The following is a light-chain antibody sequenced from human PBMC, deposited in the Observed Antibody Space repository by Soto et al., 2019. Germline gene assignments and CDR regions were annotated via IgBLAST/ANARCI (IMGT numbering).Light chain of an antibody. CDR2: DAT. CDR1: QSVSSY. CDR3: QQRSNWPPYT. Sequence: EIVLTQSPATLSLPPGERATLSCRASQSVSSYLARYQQKPGQATRLLIYDATNRATSIPARFSGSGSGTDFTLTISSLEPEDFAVYYCQQRSNWPPYTFGQGNKLEIK. J-gene: IGKJ2*01. V-gene: IGKV3-11*01.